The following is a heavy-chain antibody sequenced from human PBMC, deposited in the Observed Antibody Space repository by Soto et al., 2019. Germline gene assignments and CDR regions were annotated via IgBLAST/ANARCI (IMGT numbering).Heavy chain of an antibody. CDR2: IYYSGNT. CDR1: GGSITSGAYY. V-gene: IGHV4-31*03. D-gene: IGHD3-10*01. CDR3: ARDMGRRGYFDY. Sequence: QVQLQESGPGLVKPSQTLSLTCTVSGGSITSGAYYWSWIRQHPGKGLEWIGHIYYSGNTFYNPSLKNRVSISIDTFKKQFSLRLSSVTAADTAVYYCARDMGRRGYFDYWGQGTLVTVSS. J-gene: IGHJ4*02.